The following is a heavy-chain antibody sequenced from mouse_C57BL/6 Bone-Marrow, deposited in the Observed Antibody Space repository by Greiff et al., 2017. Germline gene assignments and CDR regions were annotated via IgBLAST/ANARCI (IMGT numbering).Heavy chain of an antibody. J-gene: IGHJ2*01. CDR1: GYTFTSYW. V-gene: IGHV1-55*01. CDR2: IYPGSGST. Sequence: QVQLQQSGAELVKPGASVKMSCKASGYTFTSYWITWVKQRPGQGLEWIGDIYPGSGSTNYNEKFKSKATLTVDTSSSTAYMQLSSLTSEDSAVYYCAREWFRLLLDYWGQGTTLTVSS. D-gene: IGHD1-3*01. CDR3: AREWFRLLLDY.